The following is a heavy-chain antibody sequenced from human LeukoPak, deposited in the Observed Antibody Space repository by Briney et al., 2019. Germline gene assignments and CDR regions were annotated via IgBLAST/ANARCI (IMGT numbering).Heavy chain of an antibody. V-gene: IGHV3-9*01. CDR3: TKGFSGIYSADSDH. J-gene: IGHJ4*02. CDR1: GFTFDDYA. CDR2: INRNSDNM. D-gene: IGHD1-26*01. Sequence: GGSLRLSCAASGFTFDDYAMHWVRQVPGKGLEWVSGINRNSDNMAYADSVKGRFTISRDNAKNSLYLQMNSLRTEDTAFYYCTKGFSGIYSADSDHWGQGTLVTVSS.